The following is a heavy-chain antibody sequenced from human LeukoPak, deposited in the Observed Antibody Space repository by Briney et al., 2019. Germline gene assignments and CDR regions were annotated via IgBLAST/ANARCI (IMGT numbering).Heavy chain of an antibody. CDR3: AREIWRDSYYYGTDV. CDR2: IYSGGST. J-gene: IGHJ6*02. V-gene: IGHV3-53*01. CDR1: GFTVSSNY. Sequence: PGGSLRLSCAASGFTVSSNYMSWVRQAPGKGLEWVSVIYSGGSTYYADSVKGRFTISRDNSKNTLYLQMRSLRAEDTAVYYCAREIWRDSYYYGTDVWGQGTTVTVSS.